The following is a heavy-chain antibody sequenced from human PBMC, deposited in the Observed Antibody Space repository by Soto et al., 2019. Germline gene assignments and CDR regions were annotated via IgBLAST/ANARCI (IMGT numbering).Heavy chain of an antibody. CDR1: GGTFSSYA. CDR3: ASRGYSGYDLRSYYYYYDMDV. CDR2: IIPIFGTA. V-gene: IGHV1-69*06. J-gene: IGHJ6*02. Sequence: SVKVSCKASGGTFSSYAISWVRQAPGQGLEWMGGIIPIFGTANYAQKFQGRVTITADKSTSTAYMELSSLRSEDTAVYYCASRGYSGYDLRSYYYYYDMDVWGQGTTVTVSS. D-gene: IGHD5-12*01.